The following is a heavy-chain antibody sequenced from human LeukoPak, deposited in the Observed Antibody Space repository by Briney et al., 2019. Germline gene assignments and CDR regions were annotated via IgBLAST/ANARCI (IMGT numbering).Heavy chain of an antibody. CDR2: INHSGST. Sequence: SETLSLTCAVYGGSFRGYYWSWLRQPPGKGVEWIGDINHSGSTNYNPSLKSRVTISVDTSKNQFSLKLRSVTDADTAVYYGARARHRGYCSSTSCYRSSWFDPWGQGTLVTVSS. CDR1: GGSFRGYY. D-gene: IGHD2-2*02. J-gene: IGHJ5*02. V-gene: IGHV4-34*01. CDR3: ARARHRGYCSSTSCYRSSWFDP.